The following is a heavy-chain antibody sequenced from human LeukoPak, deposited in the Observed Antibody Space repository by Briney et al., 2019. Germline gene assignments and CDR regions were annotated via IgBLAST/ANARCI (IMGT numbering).Heavy chain of an antibody. Sequence: GGSLRLSCAASGFTFSNAAMGWIRHAPGKGLEGVGHVKRKTDGGTTDYAAPVKGRFTISRDDSQNTLYLQMNSLKTEDTAVYYCTTGYSGNYAGGQGTLVTVSS. CDR2: VKRKTDGGTT. CDR3: TTGYSGNYA. CDR1: GFTFSNAA. V-gene: IGHV3-15*01. J-gene: IGHJ4*02. D-gene: IGHD1-26*01.